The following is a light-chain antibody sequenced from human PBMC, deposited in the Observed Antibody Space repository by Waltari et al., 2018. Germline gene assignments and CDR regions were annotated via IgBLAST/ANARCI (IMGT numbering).Light chain of an antibody. CDR3: SSQSSNNVVL. J-gene: IGLJ2*01. CDR1: STHVGGSNS. CDR2: DVS. V-gene: IGLV2-14*01. Sequence: QSPLTQPASVSGSPGHALRIFFTGTSTHVGGSNSVSWYQVHPGQAPRVIIYDVSDRPSGVSDRFSGSKSGNTASLTISGLQAEDEADYYCSSQSSNNVVLFGGGTKLTVL.